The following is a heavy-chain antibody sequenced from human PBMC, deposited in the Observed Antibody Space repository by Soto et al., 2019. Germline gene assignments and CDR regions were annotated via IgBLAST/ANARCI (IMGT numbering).Heavy chain of an antibody. CDR3: ARLIEDDSSGYHIDY. CDR2: IYYSGST. V-gene: IGHV4-39*01. J-gene: IGHJ4*02. Sequence: SETLSLTCTVSGGSISSYYWGWIRQPPGKGLEWIGSIYYSGSTYYNPSLKSRVTISVDTSKNQFSLKLSSVTAADTAVYYCARLIEDDSSGYHIDYWGQGTLVTVSS. CDR1: GGSISSYY. D-gene: IGHD3-22*01.